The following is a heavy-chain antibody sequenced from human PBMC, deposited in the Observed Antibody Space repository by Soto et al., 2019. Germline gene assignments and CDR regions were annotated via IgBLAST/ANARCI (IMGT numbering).Heavy chain of an antibody. D-gene: IGHD2-15*01. V-gene: IGHV1-69*13. CDR1: GGTFSIYA. J-gene: IGHJ4*02. CDR3: ARYACSGGSCYHFDY. CDR2: IIPIFGTA. Sequence: SVKVSCKSSGGTFSIYAISWVRQAPGQGLEWMGGIIPIFGTANYAQKFQGRVTITADESTSTAYMELSSLRSEDTAVYYCARYACSGGSCYHFDYWGQGTLVTVSS.